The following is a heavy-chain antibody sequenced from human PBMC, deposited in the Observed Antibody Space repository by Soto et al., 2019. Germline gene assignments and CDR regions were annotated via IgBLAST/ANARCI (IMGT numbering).Heavy chain of an antibody. Sequence: EVQLVESGGGLVKPGGSLRLSCAASGFTFSSYSMNWVRQAPGKGLEWVSSISSSSSYIYYADSVKGRFTISRDNAKNSLYLQMNSLRAEDTAVYYCAREENGWNYGYYYYGMDVWGQGTTVTVSS. CDR1: GFTFSSYS. D-gene: IGHD1-7*01. J-gene: IGHJ6*02. CDR2: ISSSSSYI. V-gene: IGHV3-21*01. CDR3: AREENGWNYGYYYYGMDV.